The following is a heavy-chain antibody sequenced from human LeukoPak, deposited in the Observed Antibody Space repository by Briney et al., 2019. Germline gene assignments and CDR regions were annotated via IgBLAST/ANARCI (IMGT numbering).Heavy chain of an antibody. Sequence: SETLSLTCTVSGGSISSYYWSWLRQPPGKGLEWIGYIYYSGSTNYNPSLKSRVTVSVDTSKNQFSLKLSSVTAADTAVYYCASGGPWYNWFDPWGQGTLVTVSS. CDR2: IYYSGST. CDR3: ASGGPWYNWFDP. CDR1: GGSISSYY. V-gene: IGHV4-59*01. J-gene: IGHJ5*02. D-gene: IGHD1-26*01.